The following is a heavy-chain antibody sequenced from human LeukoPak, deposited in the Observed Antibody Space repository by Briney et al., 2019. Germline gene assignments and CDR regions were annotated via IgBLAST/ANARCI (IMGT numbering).Heavy chain of an antibody. CDR3: ARVLGGAAVAGSPLHYYYMDV. CDR1: GYTFTSYG. V-gene: IGHV1-18*01. Sequence: GASVKVSCKASGYTFTSYGISWVRQAPGQGLEWMGWISAYNGNTNYAQKLQGRVTMTTDTSTSTAYMELRSLRSDDTAVYYCARVLGGAAVAGSPLHYYYMDVWGKGTTVTVSS. D-gene: IGHD6-19*01. J-gene: IGHJ6*03. CDR2: ISAYNGNT.